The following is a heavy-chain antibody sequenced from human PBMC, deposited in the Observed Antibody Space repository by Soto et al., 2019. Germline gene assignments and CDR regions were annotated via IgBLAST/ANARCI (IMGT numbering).Heavy chain of an antibody. CDR3: TTDYIVGATLFDY. CDR2: IKSKTDGGTT. J-gene: IGHJ4*02. CDR1: GFTFSSYG. V-gene: IGHV3-15*07. Sequence: GGSLRLSCAASGFTFSSYGMHWVRQALEKGLEWVGRIKSKTDGGTTDYAAPVKGRFTISRDDSKNTLYLQMNSLKTEDTAVYYCTTDYIVGATLFDYWGQGTLVTVSS. D-gene: IGHD1-26*01.